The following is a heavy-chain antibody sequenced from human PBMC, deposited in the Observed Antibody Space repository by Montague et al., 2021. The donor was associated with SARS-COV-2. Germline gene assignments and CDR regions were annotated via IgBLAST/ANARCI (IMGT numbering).Heavy chain of an antibody. CDR3: ANQLVGLYGMDV. V-gene: IGHV3-30*04. Sequence: SLRLACAASGFTFNSYAMHWVRQAPGKGLVWVAVISYDGSNKYYADSVKGRFTISRDNSKNTLYLQMNSLRAEDTAVYYCANQLVGLYGMDVWGQGTTVTVSS. CDR2: ISYDGSNK. CDR1: GFTFNSYA. D-gene: IGHD2-21*01. J-gene: IGHJ6*02.